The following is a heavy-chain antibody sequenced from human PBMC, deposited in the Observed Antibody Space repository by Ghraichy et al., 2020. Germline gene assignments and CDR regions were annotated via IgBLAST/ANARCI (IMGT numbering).Heavy chain of an antibody. J-gene: IGHJ4*02. V-gene: IGHV3-30*18. CDR3: ANGQTSGWYYFDY. CDR1: GFTFTNYG. CDR2: TSYDGSSK. D-gene: IGHD6-19*01. Sequence: LSLTCAASGFTFTNYGMHWVRQAPGKGLEWVAVTSYDGSSKYYADSVKGRFTISRDNSKNTLYLQMNSLRAEDTAVYYCANGQTSGWYYFDYWGQGTLVTVSS.